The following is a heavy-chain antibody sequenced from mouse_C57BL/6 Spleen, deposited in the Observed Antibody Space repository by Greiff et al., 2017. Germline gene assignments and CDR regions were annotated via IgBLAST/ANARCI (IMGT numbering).Heavy chain of an antibody. Sequence: EVQRVESGGGLVKPGGSLKLSCAASGFTFSDYGMHWVRQAPEKGLEWVAYISSGSSTIHYADTVKGRFTISRDTAKNTLFLQITSLRSEDTAMYYCARPYDCYYVYAMDYWGQETSVTVSS. CDR2: ISSGSSTI. CDR1: GFTFSDYG. D-gene: IGHD2-3*01. CDR3: ARPYDCYYVYAMDY. J-gene: IGHJ4*01. V-gene: IGHV5-17*01.